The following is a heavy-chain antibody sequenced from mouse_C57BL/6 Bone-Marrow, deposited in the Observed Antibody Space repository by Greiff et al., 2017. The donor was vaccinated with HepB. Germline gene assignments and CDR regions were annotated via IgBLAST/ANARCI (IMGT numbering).Heavy chain of an antibody. CDR1: GYTFTGYW. CDR3: ARSDGYYPSYWYFDV. D-gene: IGHD2-3*01. CDR2: ILPGSGST. J-gene: IGHJ1*03. V-gene: IGHV1-9*01. Sequence: QVQLQQSGAELMKPGASVKLSCKATGYTFTGYWIEWVKQRPGHGLEWIGEILPGSGSTNYNEKFKGKATFTADTSSNTAYMQLSSLTSEDSAVYFCARSDGYYPSYWYFDVWGTGTTVTVSS.